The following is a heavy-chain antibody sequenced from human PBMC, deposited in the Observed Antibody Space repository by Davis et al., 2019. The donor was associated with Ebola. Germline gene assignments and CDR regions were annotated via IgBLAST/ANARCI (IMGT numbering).Heavy chain of an antibody. V-gene: IGHV4-59*12. CDR2: IYYNAVT. CDR1: GDSISSSY. CDR3: ARDYYDSSGFLWYFDL. Sequence: MPSETLSLTCTVSGDSISSSYWTWIRQPPGKGLEWIGYIYYNAVTIYNPSLKSRVTISVDKSKNQVSLKLSSVTAADTAVYYCARDYYDSSGFLWYFDLWGRGTLVTVSS. J-gene: IGHJ2*01. D-gene: IGHD3-22*01.